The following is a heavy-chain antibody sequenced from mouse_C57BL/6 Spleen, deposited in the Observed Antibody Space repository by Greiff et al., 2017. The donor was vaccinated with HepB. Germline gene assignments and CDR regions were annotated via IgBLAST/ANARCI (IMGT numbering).Heavy chain of an antibody. CDR2: INYDGSST. Sequence: EVKLMESEGGLVQPGSSMKLSCTASGFTFSDYYMAWVRQVPEKGLEWVANINYDGSSTYYLDSLKSRFIISRDNAKNILYLQMSSLKSEDTATYYCARVDDGYPWYFDVWGTGTTVTVSS. V-gene: IGHV5-16*01. J-gene: IGHJ1*03. D-gene: IGHD2-3*01. CDR3: ARVDDGYPWYFDV. CDR1: GFTFSDYY.